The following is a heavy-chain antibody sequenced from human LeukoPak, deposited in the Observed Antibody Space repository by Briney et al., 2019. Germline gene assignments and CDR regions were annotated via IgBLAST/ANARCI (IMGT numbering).Heavy chain of an antibody. D-gene: IGHD5-12*01. CDR2: IIPILGIA. Sequence: SVKVSCKASGYTFTGYYMHWVRQAPGQGLEWMGRIIPILGIANYAQKFQGRVTITADKSTSTAYMELSSLRSEDTAVYYCARVPVGGYNTYDYWGQGTLVIVSS. J-gene: IGHJ4*02. CDR1: GYTFTGYY. CDR3: ARVPVGGYNTYDY. V-gene: IGHV1-69*04.